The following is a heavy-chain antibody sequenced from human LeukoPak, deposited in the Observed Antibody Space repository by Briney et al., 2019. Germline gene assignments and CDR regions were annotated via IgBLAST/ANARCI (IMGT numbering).Heavy chain of an antibody. D-gene: IGHD3-16*02. CDR3: TIIMITFGGVIGFDY. Sequence: GGSLRLSCVASGFTFSNAWMSWVRQAPGKGLEWVGRIKSKTDGGTTDYAAPVKGRFTISRDDSKNTLYLQMNSLKTEDTAVYYCTIIMITFGGVIGFDYWGQGTLVTVSS. J-gene: IGHJ4*02. CDR2: IKSKTDGGTT. V-gene: IGHV3-15*01. CDR1: GFTFSNAW.